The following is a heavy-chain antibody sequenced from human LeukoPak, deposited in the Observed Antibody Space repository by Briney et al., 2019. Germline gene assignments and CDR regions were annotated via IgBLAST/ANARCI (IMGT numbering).Heavy chain of an antibody. J-gene: IGHJ5*02. D-gene: IGHD3-22*01. CDR1: GFTFTRYA. CDR2: ISGSGGST. V-gene: IGHV3-23*01. CDR3: AKDGYSDSTGYYAWFDP. Sequence: PGGSLRLSCAASGFTFTRYAMTWVRQAPGKGLEWVSAISGSGGSTFFAHSVKGRFTISRDNSKNMLYLQMNSLSPEDTAVYYCAKDGYSDSTGYYAWFDPWGQGALVTVSS.